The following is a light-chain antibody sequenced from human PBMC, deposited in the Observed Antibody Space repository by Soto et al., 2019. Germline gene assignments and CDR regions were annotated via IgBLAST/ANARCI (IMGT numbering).Light chain of an antibody. V-gene: IGLV1-51*01. CDR1: SSNIGSNI. CDR2: DNN. Sequence: QSVLTQPPSASGTPGQRVTISCSGSSSNIGSNIVSWYQQLPGTAPKFLIYDNNKRPSGIPDRFSGSKSGTSATLGITGLQTGDEADYFCGTWDSSLNVYVFGTVTKVTVL. CDR3: GTWDSSLNVYV. J-gene: IGLJ1*01.